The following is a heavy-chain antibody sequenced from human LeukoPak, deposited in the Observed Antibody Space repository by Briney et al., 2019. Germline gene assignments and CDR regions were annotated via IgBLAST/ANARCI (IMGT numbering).Heavy chain of an antibody. CDR2: IKSKTDGETS. CDR3: ATEPLEYCSSATCYSYFDY. CDR1: GFTFSNAW. V-gene: IGHV3-15*01. J-gene: IGHJ4*02. D-gene: IGHD2-2*02. Sequence: GGSLRLSCAASGFTFSNAWMSWVRQAPRKGLEWVGRIKSKTDGETSDYAAPVKGRFNISRDDSKNTLYLQMNSLKTEDTAVYYCATEPLEYCSSATCYSYFDYWGQGTLVTVSS.